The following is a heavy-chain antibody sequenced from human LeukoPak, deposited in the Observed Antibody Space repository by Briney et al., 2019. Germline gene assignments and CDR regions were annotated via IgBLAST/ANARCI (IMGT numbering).Heavy chain of an antibody. Sequence: GGSLRLSCAASGFTFSNFAMSWVRQAPGKWLEWVSSISGTGVNTHCADSARGRFTISRDYSKNTLYLRMSSLRAEDTAVYYCAKSSVRGVDSFDYWGQGTLVTVSS. CDR1: GFTFSNFA. J-gene: IGHJ4*02. CDR2: ISGTGVNT. CDR3: AKSSVRGVDSFDY. D-gene: IGHD3-10*01. V-gene: IGHV3-23*01.